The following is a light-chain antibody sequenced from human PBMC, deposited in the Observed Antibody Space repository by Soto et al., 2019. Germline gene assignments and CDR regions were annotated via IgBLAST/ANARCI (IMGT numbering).Light chain of an antibody. CDR1: QSISSW. J-gene: IGKJ5*01. Sequence: DIQMTQSPSTLSASVGDRVTITCRASQSISSWLAWYQQKPGKAPKLLIYDASSLKSGVPARFSGSGSGTEFTLTISSLQPGDFATYYCQQYNTYSTFGQGTRLEIK. CDR2: DAS. CDR3: QQYNTYST. V-gene: IGKV1-5*01.